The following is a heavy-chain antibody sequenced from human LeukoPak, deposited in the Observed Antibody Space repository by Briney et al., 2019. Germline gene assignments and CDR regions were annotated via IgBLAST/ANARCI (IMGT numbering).Heavy chain of an antibody. CDR3: AKVQPSVRGVIIALFDY. J-gene: IGHJ4*02. CDR2: ISGSGGST. CDR1: GFTFSSYG. Sequence: GGSLRLSCAASGFTFSSYGMSWVRQAPGKGLEWVSAISGSGGSTYYADSVKGRFTISRDNSKNTLYLQMNSLRAEDTAVYYCAKVQPSVRGVIIALFDYWGQGTLVTVSS. D-gene: IGHD3-10*01. V-gene: IGHV3-23*01.